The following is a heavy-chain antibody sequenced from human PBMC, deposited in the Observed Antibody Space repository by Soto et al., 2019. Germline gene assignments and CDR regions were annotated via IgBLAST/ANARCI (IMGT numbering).Heavy chain of an antibody. CDR3: AGGFASGHYDF. J-gene: IGHJ4*02. CDR2: ISTDNGNT. V-gene: IGHV1-18*01. CDR1: GYTFTNSG. Sequence: ASVKVSCKASGYTFTNSGISWVRQAPGQGLEWMGWISTDNGNTNYAQHLQGRVSMTTDTSTSTAYMDLRSLRSDDTAKYYCAGGFASGHYDFWGQGTLVTVSS. D-gene: IGHD3-16*01.